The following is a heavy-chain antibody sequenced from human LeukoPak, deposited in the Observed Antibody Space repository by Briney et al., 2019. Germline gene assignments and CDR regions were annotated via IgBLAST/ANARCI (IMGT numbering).Heavy chain of an antibody. CDR2: MNPNSGNT. J-gene: IGHJ3*02. Sequence: ASVKVSCKASGYTFTSYDINWVRQATGQGLEWMGWMNPNSGNTGYAQKFQGRVTMTRNTSISTAYMEPSSLRSEDTAVYYCARGRYSSGWYSFTAFFAFDIWGQGTMVTVSS. CDR3: ARGRYSSGWYSFTAFFAFDI. V-gene: IGHV1-8*01. CDR1: GYTFTSYD. D-gene: IGHD6-19*01.